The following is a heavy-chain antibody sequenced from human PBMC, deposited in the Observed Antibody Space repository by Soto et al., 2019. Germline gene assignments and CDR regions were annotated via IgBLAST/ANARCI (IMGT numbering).Heavy chain of an antibody. V-gene: IGHV5-51*01. Sequence: PGESLKISCKGSGYSFTSYWIGWVRQMPGKGLEWMGIIYPGDSDTRYSPSFQGQVTISADKSISTAYLQWSSLKASDTAMYYCARAPLTDFLVVVANSRSVGVFALDIWGQGKMVTVSS. CDR2: IYPGDSDT. CDR1: GYSFTSYW. D-gene: IGHD2-15*01. J-gene: IGHJ3*02. CDR3: ARAPLTDFLVVVANSRSVGVFALDI.